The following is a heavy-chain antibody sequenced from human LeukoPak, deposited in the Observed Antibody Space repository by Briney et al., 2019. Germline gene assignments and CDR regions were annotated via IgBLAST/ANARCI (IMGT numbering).Heavy chain of an antibody. CDR2: INTSGNS. CDR3: AREGGGPRWLAP. Sequence: SETLSLTCTVSGGSISSYYWSWIRQPAGRGLEWIGRINTSGNSNYNPALRSRVTMSVDTSKNQFSLNLSSVTAADTAVYDCAREGGGPRWLAPWGQGTLVTVSS. D-gene: IGHD6-25*01. V-gene: IGHV4-4*07. J-gene: IGHJ5*02. CDR1: GGSISSYY.